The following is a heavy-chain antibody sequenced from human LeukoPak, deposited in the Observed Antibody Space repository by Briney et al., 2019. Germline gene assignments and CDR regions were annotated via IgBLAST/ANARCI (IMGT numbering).Heavy chain of an antibody. J-gene: IGHJ4*02. CDR1: GGSFSGYY. CDR2: INHSGST. D-gene: IGHD2-15*01. V-gene: IGHV4-34*01. CDR3: AEAHCSGGSCPGGLDY. Sequence: KPSETLSLTCAVYGGSFSGYYWSWIRQPPGKGLEWIGEINHSGSTNYNPSLKSRVTISVDTSKNQFSLKLSSVTAADTAVYYCAEAHCSGGSCPGGLDYRGQGTLVTVSS.